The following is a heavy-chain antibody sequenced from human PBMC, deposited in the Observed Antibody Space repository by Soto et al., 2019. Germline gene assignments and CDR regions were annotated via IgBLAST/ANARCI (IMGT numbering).Heavy chain of an antibody. CDR1: GFTFSDYY. V-gene: IGHV3-11*01. CDR2: ISSSGSTI. J-gene: IGHJ5*02. Sequence: QVQLVESGGGLVKPGGSLRLSCAASGFTFSDYYMSWIRQAPGKGLEWVSYISSSGSTIYYADSVKGRFTISRDNAKNSLYLQMNSLRAEDTAVYYCASGPKIPEYCTNGVCYTISSYSWCDPWGQGTLVTVSS. D-gene: IGHD2-8*01. CDR3: ASGPKIPEYCTNGVCYTISSYSWCDP.